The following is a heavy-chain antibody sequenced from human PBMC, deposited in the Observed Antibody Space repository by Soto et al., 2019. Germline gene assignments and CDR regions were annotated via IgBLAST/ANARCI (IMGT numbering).Heavy chain of an antibody. V-gene: IGHV5-51*01. CDR2: MYPGDSDT. CDR3: ARGNLPPTYYFDF. J-gene: IGHJ4*01. CDR1: GYTFINYW. Sequence: PGESLKISCKASGYTFINYWIGWVRQMPGRGLELMGIMYPGDSDTRYSLSFRGQVTISADKSISTTYLQWNSLKASDTAIYYCARGNLPPTYYFDFWGQGTLVTVSS.